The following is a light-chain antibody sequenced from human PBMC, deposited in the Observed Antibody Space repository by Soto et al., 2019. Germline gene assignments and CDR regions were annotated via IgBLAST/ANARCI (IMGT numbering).Light chain of an antibody. J-gene: IGKJ5*01. V-gene: IGKV3-15*01. Sequence: DIVMTQSPATLSVSPGARATLSSRASQSVGSDLAWYQQKPGQAPRLLIYGASTRATGIPARFSGSASGTEFTLTISGLQSEDFAVYYCQQYKNWPPITFGQGTRLEI. CDR3: QQYKNWPPIT. CDR1: QSVGSD. CDR2: GAS.